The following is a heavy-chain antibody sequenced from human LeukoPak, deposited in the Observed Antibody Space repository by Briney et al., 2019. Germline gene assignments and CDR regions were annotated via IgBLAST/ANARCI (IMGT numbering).Heavy chain of an antibody. J-gene: IGHJ5*02. Sequence: SETLSLTCTVSGGSISGYYWSWIRQPPGKALEWIAYIDYSGDTNSNPSLKSRVTISVDTSKNQFSLRLNSVTAAGTAFYYCARHPPGLRYFDPWGQGTLVTVSS. CDR2: IDYSGDT. CDR1: GGSISGYY. CDR3: ARHPPGLRYFDP. V-gene: IGHV4-59*08. D-gene: IGHD3-9*01.